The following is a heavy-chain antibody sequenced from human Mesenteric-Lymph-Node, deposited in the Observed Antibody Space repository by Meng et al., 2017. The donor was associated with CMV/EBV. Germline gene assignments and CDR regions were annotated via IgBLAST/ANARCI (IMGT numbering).Heavy chain of an antibody. CDR2: ISTQSSTT. J-gene: IGHJ6*02. CDR1: GFTLSSYD. Sequence: GESLKISCVASGFTLSSYDMHWVRQAPGKGLEWISHISTQSSTTVYADSVKGRFNISRDNAKNSVYLQMNSLRAEDTAVYYCARDTIVVVPAAPKAYYYYYGMDVWGQGTTVTVSS. V-gene: IGHV3-48*04. CDR3: ARDTIVVVPAAPKAYYYYYGMDV. D-gene: IGHD2-2*01.